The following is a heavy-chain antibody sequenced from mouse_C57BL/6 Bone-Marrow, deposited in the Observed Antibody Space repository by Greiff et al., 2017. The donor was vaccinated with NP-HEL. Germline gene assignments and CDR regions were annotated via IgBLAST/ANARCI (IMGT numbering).Heavy chain of an antibody. CDR3: ARRGLRPGEPMDY. Sequence: VQLQESGAELVKPGASVKMSCKASGYTFTTYPIEWMKQNHGKSLEWIGNFHPYNDDTKYNEKFKGKATLTVEKSSSTVYLELSRLTSDDSAVYYCARRGLRPGEPMDYWGQGTSVTVSS. J-gene: IGHJ4*01. CDR1: GYTFTTYP. CDR2: FHPYNDDT. V-gene: IGHV1-47*01. D-gene: IGHD2-4*01.